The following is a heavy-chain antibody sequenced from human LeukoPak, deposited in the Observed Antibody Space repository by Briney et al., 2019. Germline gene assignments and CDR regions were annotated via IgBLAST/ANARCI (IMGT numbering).Heavy chain of an antibody. CDR3: ARAVGGYYSHWFDY. J-gene: IGHJ4*02. Sequence: SETLSLTCTVSGGPISSGGYYWSWIRQHPGKGLEWIGYIYYSGSTYYNPSLKSRVTISVDTSKNQFSLKLSSVTAADTAVYYCARAVGGYYSHWFDYWGQGTLVTVSS. V-gene: IGHV4-31*03. CDR1: GGPISSGGYY. D-gene: IGHD3-22*01. CDR2: IYYSGST.